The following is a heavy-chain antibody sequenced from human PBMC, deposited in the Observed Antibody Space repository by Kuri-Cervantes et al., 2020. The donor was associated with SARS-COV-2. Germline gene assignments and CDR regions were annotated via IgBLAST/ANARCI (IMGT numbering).Heavy chain of an antibody. CDR1: GFTFSGHW. J-gene: IGHJ4*02. CDR2: TNPDGSYT. Sequence: GGSLRLSCAASGFTFSGHWIHWVRQAPGKGLVWVSRTNPDGSYTNYADSVKGRFSISRDNAKNSLYLQMNSLRAEDTAVYYCARGHRYYDSSGYYYHFDYWGQGTLVTVSS. V-gene: IGHV3-74*01. CDR3: ARGHRYYDSSGYYYHFDY. D-gene: IGHD3-22*01.